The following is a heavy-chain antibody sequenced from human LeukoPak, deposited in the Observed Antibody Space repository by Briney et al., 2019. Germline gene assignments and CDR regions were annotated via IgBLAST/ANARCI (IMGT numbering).Heavy chain of an antibody. Sequence: PGGSLRLSCAASGFTFSSYAMSWVRQAPGKGLERVSGISGSGGSTYYADSVKGRFTISRDFSNNTLHLQMNSLRAEDTAVYYCAKDLTVTITYGFDVWGQGTTVTVSS. D-gene: IGHD4-17*01. CDR1: GFTFSSYA. CDR2: ISGSGGST. V-gene: IGHV3-23*01. CDR3: AKDLTVTITYGFDV. J-gene: IGHJ6*02.